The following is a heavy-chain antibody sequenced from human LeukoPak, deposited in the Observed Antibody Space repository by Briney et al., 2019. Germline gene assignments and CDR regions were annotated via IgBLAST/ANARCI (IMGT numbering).Heavy chain of an antibody. V-gene: IGHV5-51*01. J-gene: IGHJ4*02. D-gene: IGHD5-24*01. CDR2: IYPGDSDT. CDR3: ARQGKTEMATTYFDY. Sequence: GESLKISCKGSGYSLTSYWIGWVRQMPGKGLEWMGIIYPGDSDTRYSPSFQGQVTISADKSISTAYLQWSSLKASDTAMYYCARQGKTEMATTYFDYWGQGTLVTVSS. CDR1: GYSLTSYW.